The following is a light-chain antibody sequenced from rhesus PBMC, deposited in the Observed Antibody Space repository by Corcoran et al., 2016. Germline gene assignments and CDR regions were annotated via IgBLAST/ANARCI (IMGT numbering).Light chain of an antibody. CDR2: KAF. CDR1: QGISSW. Sequence: DIQMTQSPSSLSASVGDTVTITCRASQGISSWLAWYQQKPGKAPTLLIYKAFSLQSGVPSRFSGSGSGTDFTLTISSLQSEDFATYYCQQYSSRPLTFGGGTKVELK. V-gene: IGKV1-22*01. J-gene: IGKJ4*01. CDR3: QQYSSRPLT.